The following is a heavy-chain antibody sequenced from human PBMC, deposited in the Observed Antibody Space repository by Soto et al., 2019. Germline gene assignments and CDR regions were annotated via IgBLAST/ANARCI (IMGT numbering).Heavy chain of an antibody. CDR3: ARAGYSYGPRYYGMDV. CDR1: GGSISSGGYY. D-gene: IGHD5-18*01. Sequence: SETLSLTCTVSGGSISSGGYYWSWIRQHPGKGLEWIGYIYYSGSTYYNPSLKSRVTISVDTSKNQFSLKLSSVTAADTAVYYCARAGYSYGPRYYGMDVWGQGTTVTVSS. J-gene: IGHJ6*02. V-gene: IGHV4-31*03. CDR2: IYYSGST.